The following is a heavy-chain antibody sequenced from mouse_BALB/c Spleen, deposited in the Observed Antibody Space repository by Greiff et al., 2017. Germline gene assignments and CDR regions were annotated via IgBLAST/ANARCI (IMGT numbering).Heavy chain of an antibody. CDR1: GYTFTSYV. V-gene: IGHV1-14*01. D-gene: IGHD2-4*01. CDR3: ARSGDYDGFAY. Sequence: EVKLMESGPELVKPGASVKMSCKASGYTFTSYVMHWVKQKPGQGLEWIGYINPYNDGTKYNEKFKGKATLTSDKSSSTAYMELSSLTSEDSAVYYCARSGDYDGFAYWGQGTLVTVSA. J-gene: IGHJ3*01. CDR2: INPYNDGT.